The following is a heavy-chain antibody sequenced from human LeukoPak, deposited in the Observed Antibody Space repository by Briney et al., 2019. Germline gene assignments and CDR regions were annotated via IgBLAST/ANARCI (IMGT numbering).Heavy chain of an antibody. CDR2: ISAYNGNT. Sequence: ASVKLSCKASGYTFTSYGISWVRQAPGQGLEWMGWISAYNGNTNYAQKLQGRFTMTTDTSTSTAYLELRSLRSDDTAVYYCARVSGSYYDADYWGQGTLVTVSS. J-gene: IGHJ4*02. D-gene: IGHD3-10*01. CDR3: ARVSGSYYDADY. CDR1: GYTFTSYG. V-gene: IGHV1-18*01.